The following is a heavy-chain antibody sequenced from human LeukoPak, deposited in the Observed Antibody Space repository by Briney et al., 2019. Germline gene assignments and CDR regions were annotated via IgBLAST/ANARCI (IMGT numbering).Heavy chain of an antibody. V-gene: IGHV3-7*01. CDR3: ASRYCTGVNCFAASYMCMDV. J-gene: IGHJ6*03. CDR1: GLTFSRYW. Sequence: HPGGSLRLSCAASGLTFSRYWMTWFRQAPGKGLEWVANIKQDGSEKYYVDSVKGRFTISRDNADRSLYLQMTSLRVEDTAVYFCASRYCTGVNCFAASYMCMDVWGKGTTVTVSS. CDR2: IKQDGSEK. D-gene: IGHD2-8*02.